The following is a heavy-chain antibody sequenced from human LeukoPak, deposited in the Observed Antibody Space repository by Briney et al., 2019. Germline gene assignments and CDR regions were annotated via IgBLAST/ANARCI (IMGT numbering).Heavy chain of an antibody. Sequence: SETLSLTCTVSGGSISSYYWSLIRQPPGKGLEWIGYIYYSGSTNYNPSLKSRVTISVDTSKNQFSLKLSSVTAADTAVYYCARYTADLEYYFDYWGQGTLVTVSS. V-gene: IGHV4-59*01. CDR1: GGSISSYY. CDR3: ARYTADLEYYFDY. J-gene: IGHJ4*02. CDR2: IYYSGST. D-gene: IGHD5-18*01.